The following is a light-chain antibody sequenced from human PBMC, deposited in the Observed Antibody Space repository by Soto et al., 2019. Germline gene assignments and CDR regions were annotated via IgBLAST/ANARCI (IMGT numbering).Light chain of an antibody. J-gene: IGKJ2*01. V-gene: IGKV3-15*01. CDR1: ESVSSN. CDR3: QQYFNWPPYT. CDR2: GAS. Sequence: EIVLTQSPATLSVYAGARATLSCRASESVSSNVAWYQQKPGQTPRLLIYGASTRATGVPPRFSGSRSGTEFTLTISSLQSEDFAVYYCQQYFNWPPYTFGQGTKVDIK.